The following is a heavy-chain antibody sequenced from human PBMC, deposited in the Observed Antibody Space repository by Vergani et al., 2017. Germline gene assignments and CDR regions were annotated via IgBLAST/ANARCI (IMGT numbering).Heavy chain of an antibody. V-gene: IGHV3-30*02. CDR2: IRFDGSNK. CDR1: GLTFSTCG. J-gene: IGHJ6*02. CDR3: AKDRPTNMFRGAYGMDV. Sequence: QVQLVESGGGVVQPGGSLRLSCAASGLTFSTCGMHWVRQAPGKGLEWVAFIRFDGSNKYYGDSVNGRFIISRDNSKNTVDLRMKSLRTDDTAIYYCAKDRPTNMFRGAYGMDVWGQGTTVTVSS. D-gene: IGHD3-10*01.